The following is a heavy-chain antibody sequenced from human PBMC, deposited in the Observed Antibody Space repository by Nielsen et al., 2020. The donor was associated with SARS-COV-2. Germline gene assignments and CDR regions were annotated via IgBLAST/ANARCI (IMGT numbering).Heavy chain of an antibody. J-gene: IGHJ4*02. Sequence: ASVKVSCKASGYTFTSYYMHWVRQAPGQGLEWMGIINPTNGGTTYAQKFLGRVTMTRDTSTSTVYMELSSLRSDDTAVYYCARDSSGTYRRVDYWGQGTLVTVSS. CDR2: INPTNGGT. CDR3: ARDSSGTYRRVDY. V-gene: IGHV1-46*01. CDR1: GYTFTSYY. D-gene: IGHD3-22*01.